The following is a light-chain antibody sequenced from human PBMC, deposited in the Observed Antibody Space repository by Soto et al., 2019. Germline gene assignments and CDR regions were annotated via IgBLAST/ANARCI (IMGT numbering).Light chain of an antibody. CDR1: QSVSSN. J-gene: IGKJ5*01. V-gene: IGKV3D-15*01. CDR2: GAS. Sequence: EIVIAHSPATLSVSAGEIAALSVRASQSVSSNLAWYQQKTGQAPRLLIYGASTRATGIPDRFSGSGSGTEFTLTISSLQSEDFAVYYCQQFNNWHQITLGQGTRMEIK. CDR3: QQFNNWHQIT.